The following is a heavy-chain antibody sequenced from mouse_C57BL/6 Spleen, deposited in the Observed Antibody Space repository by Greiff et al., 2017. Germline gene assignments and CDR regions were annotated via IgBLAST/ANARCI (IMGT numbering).Heavy chain of an antibody. CDR1: GFTFSDYG. J-gene: IGHJ3*01. Sequence: EVKLMESGGGLVKPGGSLKLSCAASGFTFSDYGMHWVRQAPEKGLEWVAYISSGSSTIYYADTVKGRFTISRDNAKNTLFLQMTSLRSEDTALYYCARDYDYDRPFAYWGQGTLVTVSA. CDR2: ISSGSSTI. V-gene: IGHV5-17*01. CDR3: ARDYDYDRPFAY. D-gene: IGHD2-4*01.